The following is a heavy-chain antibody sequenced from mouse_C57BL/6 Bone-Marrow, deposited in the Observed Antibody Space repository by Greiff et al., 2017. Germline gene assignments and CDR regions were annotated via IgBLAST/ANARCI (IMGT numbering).Heavy chain of an antibody. V-gene: IGHV1-4*01. J-gene: IGHJ2*01. CDR2: INPSSGYT. CDR3: ARSTIYYDYDYFDY. D-gene: IGHD2-4*01. CDR1: GYTFTSYT. Sequence: VKLVESGAELARPGASVKMSCKASGYTFTSYTMHWVKQRPGQGLEWIGYINPSSGYTKYNQKFKDKATLTADKSSSTAYMQLSSLTSEDSAVYYCARSTIYYDYDYFDYWGQGTTLTVSS.